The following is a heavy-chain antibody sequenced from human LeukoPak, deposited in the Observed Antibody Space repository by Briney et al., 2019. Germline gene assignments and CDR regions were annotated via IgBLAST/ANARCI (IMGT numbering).Heavy chain of an antibody. Sequence: GGSLRLSCAASGFTFSSYSMNWVRQAPGKGLEWVSSISSSSSYIYYADSVKGRFTISRDNAKNSLYLQMNSLRAEDTAVYYCARAGIAAAGPANFDYWGQGTLVTVSS. CDR1: GFTFSSYS. CDR3: ARAGIAAAGPANFDY. CDR2: ISSSSSYI. V-gene: IGHV3-21*01. J-gene: IGHJ4*02. D-gene: IGHD6-13*01.